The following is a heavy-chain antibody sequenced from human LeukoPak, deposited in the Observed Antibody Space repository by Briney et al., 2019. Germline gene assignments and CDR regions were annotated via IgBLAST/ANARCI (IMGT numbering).Heavy chain of an antibody. CDR3: ARLGYRSSTSCYYGMDL. Sequence: GESLKITCKGSGYSFTTHWVGLVRQMPGKRLEWRAIIYPGDSDTRYSPSFQGQVTISADKSISTAYLQWSSLKASDTAMYYCARLGYRSSTSCYYGMDLWGQGTTVTVSS. CDR2: IYPGDSDT. D-gene: IGHD2-2*01. CDR1: GYSFTTHW. J-gene: IGHJ6*02. V-gene: IGHV5-51*01.